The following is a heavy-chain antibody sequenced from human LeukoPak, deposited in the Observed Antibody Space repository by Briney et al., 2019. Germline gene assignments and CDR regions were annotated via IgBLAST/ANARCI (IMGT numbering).Heavy chain of an antibody. CDR1: GGSISSGSYY. CDR2: IYTSGST. V-gene: IGHV4-61*02. CDR3: ARVLWFGELLDAFDI. J-gene: IGHJ3*02. D-gene: IGHD3-10*01. Sequence: SKTLSLTCTVSGGSISSGSYYWSWIRQPAGKGLEWIGRIYTSGSTNYNPSLKSRVTISVDTSKNQFSLKLSSVTAADTAVYYCARVLWFGELLDAFDIWGQGTMVTVSS.